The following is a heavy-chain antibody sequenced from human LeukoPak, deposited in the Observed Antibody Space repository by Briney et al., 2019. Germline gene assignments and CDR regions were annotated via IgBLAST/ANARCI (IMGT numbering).Heavy chain of an antibody. V-gene: IGHV1-46*01. CDR3: ARAGGVTIFAVVTAPYYQYYGLDV. CDR1: GYTFTHYY. D-gene: IGHD3-3*01. CDR2: INPNDGST. Sequence: ASVTVSCKSSGYTFTHYYIHWVRQPPGQGLEWMGIINPNDGSTSYAQTFQGRVTLTSDTYTNTVYMELSRRRSEDTAVYYCARAGGVTIFAVVTAPYYQYYGLDVWGQGTTVTVSS. J-gene: IGHJ6*02.